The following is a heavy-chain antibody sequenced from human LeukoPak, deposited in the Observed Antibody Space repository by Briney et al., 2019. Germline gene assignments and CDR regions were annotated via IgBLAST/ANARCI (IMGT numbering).Heavy chain of an antibody. CDR3: ARWAYGGNSDGIDY. V-gene: IGHV4-59*01. J-gene: IGHJ4*02. D-gene: IGHD4-23*01. CDR1: GGSLSSYY. CDR2: IYYSGST. Sequence: PSETLSLTCTVSGGSLSSYYWSGIRQPPGKGREGIGHIYYSGSTNYNPSLKSRGNISVDTSKNQFSLKLSSVTAADPAVYYCARWAYGGNSDGIDYWGQGTLVTVSS.